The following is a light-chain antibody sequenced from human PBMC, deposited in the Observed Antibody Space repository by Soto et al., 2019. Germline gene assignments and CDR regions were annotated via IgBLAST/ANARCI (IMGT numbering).Light chain of an antibody. Sequence: EIVMTQAPATLSVSPGQGSTLSCSASQSISTTVAWYQQKPGQAPRLLIYGASTRATGIPVRFTGSGSGTEFSLIISSLQSEDLAVYYCQQYTDWPTTFGQGTKVDIK. J-gene: IGKJ1*01. CDR3: QQYTDWPTT. CDR2: GAS. CDR1: QSISTT. V-gene: IGKV3-15*01.